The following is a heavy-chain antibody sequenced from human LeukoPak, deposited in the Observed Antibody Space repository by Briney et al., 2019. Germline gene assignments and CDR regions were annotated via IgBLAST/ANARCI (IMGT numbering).Heavy chain of an antibody. V-gene: IGHV1-69*01. Sequence: SVKVSCKASGGTFSSYAISWVRQAPGQGLEWMGGIIPIFGTANYAQKFQGRVTITADESTSTAYMELSSLRSEGTAVYYCARAQRYSSSEFDYWGQGTLVPVSS. CDR1: GGTFSSYA. CDR3: ARAQRYSSSEFDY. D-gene: IGHD6-6*01. CDR2: IIPIFGTA. J-gene: IGHJ4*02.